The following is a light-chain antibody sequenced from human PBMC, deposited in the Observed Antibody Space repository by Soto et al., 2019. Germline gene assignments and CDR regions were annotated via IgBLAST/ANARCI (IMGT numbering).Light chain of an antibody. V-gene: IGKV1-9*01. CDR1: QGISSY. CDR3: HQLNTSPVT. Sequence: DIQLTQSPSFLSASVGDRVTITCRASQGISSYLAWYQQRPGKAPKLLIYAASTLQSGVPSRFSGSGSGTQFTLTISSLQPEDFATYYCHQLNTSPVTFGGGTKVEIK. CDR2: AAS. J-gene: IGKJ4*01.